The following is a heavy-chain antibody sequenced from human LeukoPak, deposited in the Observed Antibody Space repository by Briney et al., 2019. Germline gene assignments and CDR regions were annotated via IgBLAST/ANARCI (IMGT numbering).Heavy chain of an antibody. CDR1: GFTFSSYS. J-gene: IGHJ4*02. CDR3: ARDKNYSNYASGY. V-gene: IGHV3-48*01. CDR2: ISSSSSTI. Sequence: PGGSLRPSCAASGFTFSSYSMNWVRQAPGKGLEWVSYISSSSSTIYYADSVKGRFTISRDNAKNSLYLQMNSLRAEDTAVYYCARDKNYSNYASGYWGQGTLVIVSS. D-gene: IGHD4-11*01.